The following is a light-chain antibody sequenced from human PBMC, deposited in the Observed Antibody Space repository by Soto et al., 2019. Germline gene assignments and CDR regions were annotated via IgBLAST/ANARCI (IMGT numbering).Light chain of an antibody. Sequence: QSALTQPPSVSGSPGQSVTISCTGTSSDVGRYNRVYWYQQPPGTAPKLMIYEVSNRPSGVPDRFSGSKSGDTASLSISGLQAEDEADYYCSLYTSSSTSHVVFGGGTKLTVL. V-gene: IGLV2-18*01. CDR2: EVS. J-gene: IGLJ2*01. CDR1: SSDVGRYNR. CDR3: SLYTSSSTSHVV.